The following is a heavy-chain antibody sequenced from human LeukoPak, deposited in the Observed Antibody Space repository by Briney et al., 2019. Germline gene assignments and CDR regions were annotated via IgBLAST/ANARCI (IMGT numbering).Heavy chain of an antibody. Sequence: SETLSLTCTVSGGSISSYYWSWIRQPRGKGLEWIGYIYYSGSTNYNPSLKSRVTISVDTSKNQFSLKLSSVTAADTAVYYCARDHNAFDFWGQGTMVTVSS. CDR3: ARDHNAFDF. J-gene: IGHJ3*01. V-gene: IGHV4-59*01. CDR2: IYYSGST. CDR1: GGSISSYY.